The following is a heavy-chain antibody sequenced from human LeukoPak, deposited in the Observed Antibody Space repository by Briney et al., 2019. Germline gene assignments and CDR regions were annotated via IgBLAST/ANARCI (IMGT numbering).Heavy chain of an antibody. CDR3: TTLLGIAVAGKHALTEWYFDL. V-gene: IGHV3-73*01. J-gene: IGHJ2*01. CDR2: IRSNANIYAT. CDR1: GFTFSASA. D-gene: IGHD6-19*01. Sequence: GGSLKLSCAASGFTFSASAMHWVRQASGKGLEWVGRIRSNANIYATAYAASVKGRFTISRDESKKTAYLQMNSLKTEDTAVYYCTTLLGIAVAGKHALTEWYFDLWGRGTLVTVSS.